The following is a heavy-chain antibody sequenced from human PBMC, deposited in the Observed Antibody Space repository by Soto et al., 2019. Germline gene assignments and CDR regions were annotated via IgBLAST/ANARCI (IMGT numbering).Heavy chain of an antibody. CDR2: IYYSGST. V-gene: IGHV4-31*03. Sequence: SETLSLTCTVSGGSISSGGYYWSWIRQHPGKGLEWIGYIYYSGSTYYNPSLKSRVTISVDTSKNQFSLKLSSVTAADTAVYYCAKFWSGPYYYYGMDVWGQGTTVTVSS. D-gene: IGHD3-3*01. J-gene: IGHJ6*02. CDR3: AKFWSGPYYYYGMDV. CDR1: GGSISSGGYY.